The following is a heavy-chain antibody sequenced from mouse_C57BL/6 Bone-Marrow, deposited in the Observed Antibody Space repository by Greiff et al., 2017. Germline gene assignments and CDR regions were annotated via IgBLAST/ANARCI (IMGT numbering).Heavy chain of an antibody. CDR1: GYAFSSYW. CDR3: ARPSIYYPPRFDY. CDR2: IYPGDGDT. V-gene: IGHV1-80*01. Sequence: QVQLKQSGAELVKPGASVKISCKASGYAFSSYWMNWVKQRPGKGLEWIGQIYPGDGDTNYNGKFKGKATLTADKSSSTAYMQLSSLTSEDSAVYFCARPSIYYPPRFDYWGQGTTLTVSS. J-gene: IGHJ2*01. D-gene: IGHD1-1*01.